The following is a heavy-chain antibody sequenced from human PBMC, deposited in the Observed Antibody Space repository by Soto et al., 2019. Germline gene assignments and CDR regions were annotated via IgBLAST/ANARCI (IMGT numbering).Heavy chain of an antibody. CDR1: GFTFDDYA. CDR2: ISWNSGSI. D-gene: IGHD2-15*01. J-gene: IGHJ3*02. V-gene: IGHV3-9*01. Sequence: EVQLVESGGGLVQPGRSLRLSCAASGFTFDDYAMHWVRQAPGKGLEWVSGISWNSGSIGYADSVKGRFTISRDNANNSLYLQMNSLRAEDTALYYCAKDKRRNVVASHDAFDIWGQGTMVTVSS. CDR3: AKDKRRNVVASHDAFDI.